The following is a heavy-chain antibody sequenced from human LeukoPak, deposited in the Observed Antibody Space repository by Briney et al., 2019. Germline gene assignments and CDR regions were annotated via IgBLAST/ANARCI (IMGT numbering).Heavy chain of an antibody. CDR1: GGGFRGCY. D-gene: IGHD5-12*01. CDR3: GRSREWIRFFDY. CDR2: INHSGST. Sequence: SQTLALTCAVCGGGFRGCYWRWMRQPPGKALEWIGEINHSGSTNHNPSLTRQVPISLDTSKNQFSLKPSAPTTAATAGVSFGRSREWIRFFDYWGQGTLVTVSS. J-gene: IGHJ4*02. V-gene: IGHV4-34*03.